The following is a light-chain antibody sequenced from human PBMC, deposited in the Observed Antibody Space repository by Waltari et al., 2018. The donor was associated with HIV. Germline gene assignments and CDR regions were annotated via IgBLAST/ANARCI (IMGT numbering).Light chain of an antibody. CDR3: GTWDDSLGAGV. CDR2: ENH. CDR1: SSHIGQHS. V-gene: IGLV1-51*02. Sequence: QSLFTHPPPVSTHPGQQVPIPCPGSSSHIGQHSGSWYQQLQGTAHKPLLYENHKRPSGIPDRFSGSKSGTSAALAITGLQTGDEADYYCGTWDDSLGAGVFGGGTKLTVL. J-gene: IGLJ2*01.